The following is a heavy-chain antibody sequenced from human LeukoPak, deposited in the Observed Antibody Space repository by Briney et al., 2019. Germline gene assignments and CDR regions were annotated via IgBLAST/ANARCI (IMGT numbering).Heavy chain of an antibody. D-gene: IGHD2/OR15-2a*01. CDR3: ARTDSISYFSLDY. CDR2: INPNSGGT. CDR1: GYTFTGYY. V-gene: IGHV1-2*02. J-gene: IGHJ4*02. Sequence: ASVKVSCKASGYTFTGYYMHWMRQAPGQGLEWMGWINPNSGGTNYAQKFQGRVTMTRDTSISTAYMELSRLRSDDTAVYYCARTDSISYFSLDYWGQGTLVTVSS.